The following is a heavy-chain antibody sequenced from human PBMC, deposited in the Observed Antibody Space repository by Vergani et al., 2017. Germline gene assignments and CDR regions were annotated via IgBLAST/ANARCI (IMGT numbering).Heavy chain of an antibody. CDR3: ARGRTSTGDGWFDP. V-gene: IGHV4-61*02. CDR2: IYTSGST. Sequence: QVQLQESGPGLVKPSQTLSLTCTVSGGSISSGSYYWSWIRQPAGKGLEWIGRIYTSGSTNYNPSLKSRVTISVDTSKNQFSLKLSSVTAADTAVYYCARGRTSTGDGWFDPWGQGTLVTVSS. J-gene: IGHJ5*02. D-gene: IGHD7-27*01. CDR1: GGSISSGSYY.